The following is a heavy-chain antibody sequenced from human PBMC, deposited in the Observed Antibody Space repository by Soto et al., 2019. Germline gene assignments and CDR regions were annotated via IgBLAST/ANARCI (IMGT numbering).Heavy chain of an antibody. CDR2: INPSGGST. V-gene: IGHV1-46*01. D-gene: IGHD2-15*01. Sequence: ASVKVSCKASGYTFTSYYMHWVRQAPGQGLEWMGIINPSGGSTSYAQKFQGRVTMTRDTSTSTVYMELSSLGSEDTAVYYCARDLTLGGSCTGDYYYGMDVWGQGTTVTVSS. CDR3: ARDLTLGGSCTGDYYYGMDV. J-gene: IGHJ6*02. CDR1: GYTFTSYY.